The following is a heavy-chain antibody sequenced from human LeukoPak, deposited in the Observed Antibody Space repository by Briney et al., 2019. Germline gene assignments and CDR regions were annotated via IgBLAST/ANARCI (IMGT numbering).Heavy chain of an antibody. D-gene: IGHD6-19*01. Sequence: ASVKVSCKASGYTFTGYYMHWVRQAPGQGLEWMGWINPNSGGTNYAQKFQGRVTMTRDTSISTAYMELSRLRSDDTAVYYCARDLAVAGRNWFDPWGQGTLVTVSS. CDR3: ARDLAVAGRNWFDP. CDR2: INPNSGGT. J-gene: IGHJ5*02. V-gene: IGHV1-2*02. CDR1: GYTFTGYY.